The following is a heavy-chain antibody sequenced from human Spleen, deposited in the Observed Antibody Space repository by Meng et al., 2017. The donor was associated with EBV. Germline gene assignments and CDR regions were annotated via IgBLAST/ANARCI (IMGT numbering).Heavy chain of an antibody. D-gene: IGHD5-18*01. CDR1: GFTFSSYA. CDR3: AARGYSYGQRGYYFDY. V-gene: IGHV3-23*01. Sequence: GQRLGSGGGLVQPGGSLRLSCAASGFTFSSYAMSWVRQAPGKGLEWVSAISGSGGSTYYADSVKGRFTISRDNSKNTLYLQMNSLRAEDTAVYYCAARGYSYGQRGYYFDYWGQGTLVTVSS. CDR2: ISGSGGST. J-gene: IGHJ4*02.